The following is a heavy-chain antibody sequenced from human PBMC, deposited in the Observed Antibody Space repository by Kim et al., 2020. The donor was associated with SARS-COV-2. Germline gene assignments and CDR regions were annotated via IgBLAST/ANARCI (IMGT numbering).Heavy chain of an antibody. V-gene: IGHV3-23*03. D-gene: IGHD4-17*01. CDR1: GFSFDSYA. CDR2: VYSGGYTA. Sequence: GGSLRLSCAASGFSFDSYAMSWVRQAPGKGLEWVSLVYSGGYTAYYADSVKGRFTISRDNSKKRLYLQMNSLRVEDTAIYYCAKIWRLRSAYFDYWC. J-gene: IGHJ4*01. CDR3: AKIWRLRSAYFDY.